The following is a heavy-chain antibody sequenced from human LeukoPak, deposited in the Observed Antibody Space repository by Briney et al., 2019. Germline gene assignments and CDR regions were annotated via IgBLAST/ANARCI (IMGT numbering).Heavy chain of an antibody. J-gene: IGHJ4*02. CDR2: IRYDGSNK. D-gene: IGHD6-6*01. V-gene: IGHV3-30*02. CDR3: AKDFFASTAARPHY. CDR1: EFTFSSYG. Sequence: GGSLRLSCAASEFTFSSYGMHWVRQAPGKGLEWVAFIRYDGSNKYYTDSVKGRFTTSRDNSKNTLYLQMNSLRAEDTAVYYCAKDFFASTAARPHYWGQGTLVTVSS.